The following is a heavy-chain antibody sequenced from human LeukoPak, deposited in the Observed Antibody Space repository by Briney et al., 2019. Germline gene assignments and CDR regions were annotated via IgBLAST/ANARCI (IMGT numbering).Heavy chain of an antibody. Sequence: GGSLRLSCAASGFTFSSYGMSWVRQAPGKGLEWVSAISGSGGSTYYADSVKGRFTISRDNSKDTLYLQMNSLRAEDTAVYYCAKHRIVVVYYFDYWGQGTLVTVSS. D-gene: IGHD2-2*01. V-gene: IGHV3-23*01. J-gene: IGHJ4*02. CDR2: ISGSGGST. CDR1: GFTFSSYG. CDR3: AKHRIVVVYYFDY.